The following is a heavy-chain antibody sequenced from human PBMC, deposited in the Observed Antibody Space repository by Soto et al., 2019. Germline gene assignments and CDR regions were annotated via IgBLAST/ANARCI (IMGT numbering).Heavy chain of an antibody. V-gene: IGHV1-18*01. Sequence: ASVKVSCKASGYTFTSYGISWVRQAHGQGLEWMGWISAYNGNTNYAQKLQGRVTMTTDTSTSTAYMELRSLRSDDTAVYYCARWVVATIDFDYWGQGTLVTVSS. CDR1: GYTFTSYG. J-gene: IGHJ4*02. D-gene: IGHD5-12*01. CDR3: ARWVVATIDFDY. CDR2: ISAYNGNT.